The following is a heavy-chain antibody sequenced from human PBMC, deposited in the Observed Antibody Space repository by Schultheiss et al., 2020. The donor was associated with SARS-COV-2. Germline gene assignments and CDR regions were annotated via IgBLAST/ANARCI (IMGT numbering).Heavy chain of an antibody. J-gene: IGHJ6*02. CDR3: AKEASDWAYGMDV. CDR2: ISYDGSNK. Sequence: GESLKISCAASGFTFSTYGMHWVRQAPGKGLEWVAVISYDGSNKYYADSVKGRFTISRDNSKNTLYLQMNSLKAEDTAVYYCAKEASDWAYGMDVWGRGTTVTVSS. D-gene: IGHD2-21*02. V-gene: IGHV3-33*05. CDR1: GFTFSTYG.